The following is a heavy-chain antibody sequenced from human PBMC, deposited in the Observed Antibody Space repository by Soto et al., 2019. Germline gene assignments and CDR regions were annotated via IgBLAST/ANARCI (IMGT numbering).Heavy chain of an antibody. CDR2: TYYRSTWHN. CDR1: GDSVSSNSAA. D-gene: IGHD1-7*01. V-gene: IGHV6-1*01. J-gene: IGHJ5*02. Sequence: SQTLSLTCAISGDSVSSNSAAWNWIRQSPSRGLERLGRTYYRSTWHNDYAVSVNRRITIDTDTSKNQFSLQLNSVTPEGTAVYYCARGTGNYGGWFDPWGEGTLVTDSS. CDR3: ARGTGNYGGWFDP.